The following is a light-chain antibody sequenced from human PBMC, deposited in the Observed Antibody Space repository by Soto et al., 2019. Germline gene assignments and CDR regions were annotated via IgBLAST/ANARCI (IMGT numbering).Light chain of an antibody. Sequence: NFMLTQPHSVSASPGKTVTISCTRSSGSIASNYVQWYQQRPGSSPTTVIYEDNQRPSGVPDRFSRSIDSSSNSASLTISGLRTEDEADYYCQSYDSSSVVFGGGTKLTVL. CDR3: QSYDSSSVV. V-gene: IGLV6-57*01. CDR1: SGSIASNY. J-gene: IGLJ2*01. CDR2: EDN.